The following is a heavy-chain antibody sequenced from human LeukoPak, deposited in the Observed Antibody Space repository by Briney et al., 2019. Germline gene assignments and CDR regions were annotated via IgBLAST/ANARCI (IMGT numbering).Heavy chain of an antibody. CDR3: ARGRNYGVGPSFDY. CDR1: GFTFDDYA. Sequence: GGSLRLSYAASGFTFDDYAMHWVRQGPGKGLEWVSGISWNGGNIAYADSVKGRFTISRDSARNSLYLQMNSLRAEDTALYYCARGRNYGVGPSFDYWGQGTLVIVS. CDR2: ISWNGGNI. D-gene: IGHD3-3*01. J-gene: IGHJ4*02. V-gene: IGHV3-9*01.